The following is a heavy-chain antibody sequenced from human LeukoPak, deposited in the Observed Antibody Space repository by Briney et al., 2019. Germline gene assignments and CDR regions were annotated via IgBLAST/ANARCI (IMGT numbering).Heavy chain of an antibody. D-gene: IGHD2-15*01. CDR2: IDPVGNT. CDR1: GFTFSSYD. V-gene: IGHV3-13*01. J-gene: IGHJ2*01. CDR3: VREPAYTGTWWYPDL. Sequence: GGSLRLSCAASGFTFSSYDMHWVRQGTGKGLEWISAIDPVGNTWYSDSVRGRFTISRENAKSSLFLQMNSLRAADTAVYYCVREPAYTGTWWYPDLWGRGTLVTVSS.